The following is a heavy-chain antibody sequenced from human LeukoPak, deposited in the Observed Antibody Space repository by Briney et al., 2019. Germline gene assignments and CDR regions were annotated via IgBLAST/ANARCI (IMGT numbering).Heavy chain of an antibody. J-gene: IGHJ4*02. CDR2: IYYSGST. Sequence: KSSETLSLTCSVSGGSISSGGYYWSWIRQPPGKGLEWIGYIYYSGSTNYNPSLKSRVTISVDTSKNQLSLKLTSVTAADTAVYYCARARLEMATICYFDYWGQGTLVTVSS. CDR1: GGSISSGGYY. V-gene: IGHV4-61*08. D-gene: IGHD5-24*01. CDR3: ARARLEMATICYFDY.